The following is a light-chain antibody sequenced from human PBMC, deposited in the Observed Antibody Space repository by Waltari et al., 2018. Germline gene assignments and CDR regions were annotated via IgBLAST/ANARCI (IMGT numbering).Light chain of an antibody. V-gene: IGLV8-61*01. CDR2: STN. CDR1: SGSVSTTYY. CDR3: VLYMGSGIRV. Sequence: QTVVTQEPSFSVSPGGTVTLPCGLSSGSVSTTYYPSWYQQTPGQAPRTLIFSTNIRSSGVPDRFSGSILGNKAALTITGAQADDESDYYCVLYMGSGIRVFGGGTKLTVL. J-gene: IGLJ3*02.